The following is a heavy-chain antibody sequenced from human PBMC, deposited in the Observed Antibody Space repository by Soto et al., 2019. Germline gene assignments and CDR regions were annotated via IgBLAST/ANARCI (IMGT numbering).Heavy chain of an antibody. V-gene: IGHV4-59*01. J-gene: IGHJ4*02. CDR1: GCSISSYY. D-gene: IGHD2-21*02. CDR2: IYYSGST. Sequence: ETLSLTCTVSGCSISSYYWSWIRQPPYKVLEWIGYIYYSGSTNYNPSLKSRVTISVDTSKNQFSLKLSSVTAADTAVYYCARAQIVVVTATRGGDYYFEYWGQGTLVTVSS. CDR3: ARAQIVVVTATRGGDYYFEY.